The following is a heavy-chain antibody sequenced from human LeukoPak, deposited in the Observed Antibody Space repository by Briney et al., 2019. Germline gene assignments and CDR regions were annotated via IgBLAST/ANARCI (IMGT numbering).Heavy chain of an antibody. CDR2: ISSSGSTI. CDR1: GFTFSDYY. J-gene: IGHJ3*02. CDR3: AREYCKGGSCYNDAFDI. V-gene: IGHV3-11*04. Sequence: GGSLRLSCAASGFTFSDYYMSWIRQAPGKGLEWVSYISSSGSTIYYADSVKGRFTISRDNAKNSLYLQMNSLRAEDTAVFYCAREYCKGGSCYNDAFDIWGQGTMVTVSS. D-gene: IGHD2-15*01.